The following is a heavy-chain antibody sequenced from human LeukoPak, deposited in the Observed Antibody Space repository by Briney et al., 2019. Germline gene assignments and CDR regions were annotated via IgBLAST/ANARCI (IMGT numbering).Heavy chain of an antibody. Sequence: GGSLRLSCAASGFTVSSNYMSWVRQAPGKGLEWVSVIYSGGSTYYADSVKGRFTISRDNSKNTLYLQMNSLRAEDTAVYYCARDSPYCGGDCAYYYMDVWGKGTTVTVSS. D-gene: IGHD2-21*02. CDR1: GFTVSSNY. CDR2: IYSGGST. V-gene: IGHV3-53*01. J-gene: IGHJ6*03. CDR3: ARDSPYCGGDCAYYYMDV.